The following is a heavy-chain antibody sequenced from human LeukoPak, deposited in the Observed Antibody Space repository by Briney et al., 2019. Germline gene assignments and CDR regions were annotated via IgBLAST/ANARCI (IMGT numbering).Heavy chain of an antibody. Sequence: GGSLRLSCAASGFTFSSYEMNWVRQAPGKGLEWVSYISSSGSTIYYADSVKGRFTISRDNAKNSLYLQMNSLRAEDTAVYYCAKEGPSSPIDYWGQGTLVTVSS. J-gene: IGHJ4*02. CDR2: ISSSGSTI. V-gene: IGHV3-48*03. CDR3: AKEGPSSPIDY. CDR1: GFTFSSYE. D-gene: IGHD6-6*01.